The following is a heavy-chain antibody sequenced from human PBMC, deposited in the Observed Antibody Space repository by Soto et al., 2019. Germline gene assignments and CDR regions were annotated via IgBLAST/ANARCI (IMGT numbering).Heavy chain of an antibody. CDR3: AIEDPEVLTQLDN. CDR1: GGSVNSGSYY. D-gene: IGHD3-10*01. CDR2: ISDSGST. J-gene: IGHJ4*01. Sequence: SETLSLTCTVSGGSVNSGSYYWSWIRQPPGKGLEWIGYISDSGSTNYNPSLKSRVTISVDMSKNQFSLKLTSVTAANTSMYWCAIEDPEVLTQLDNWGQGTLVTVSS. V-gene: IGHV4-61*01.